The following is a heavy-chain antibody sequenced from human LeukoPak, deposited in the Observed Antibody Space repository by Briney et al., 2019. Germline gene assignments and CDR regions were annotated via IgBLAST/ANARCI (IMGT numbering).Heavy chain of an antibody. CDR3: ARGSRGYSYGYLGY. D-gene: IGHD5-18*01. J-gene: IGHJ4*02. V-gene: IGHV4-34*01. CDR2: INHSGST. Sequence: SETLSLTCAVYGGSFSGYYWSWIRQPPGKGLEWIGEINHSGSTNYNPSLKSRVTISVDTSKNQFSLKVSSVTAADTAVYYCARGSRGYSYGYLGYWGQGTLVTVSS. CDR1: GGSFSGYY.